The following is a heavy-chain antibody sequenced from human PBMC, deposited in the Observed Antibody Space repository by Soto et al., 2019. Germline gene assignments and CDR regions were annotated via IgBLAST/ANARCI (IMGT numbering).Heavy chain of an antibody. V-gene: IGHV3-33*01. CDR2: IWYDGSNK. CDR3: ASEPNYDILTGYYFH. Sequence: PGGSLRLSCAASGFTFSSYGMHWVRQAPGKGLEWVAVIWYDGSNKYYADSVKGRFTISRDNSKNTLYLQMNSLRAEDTAVYYCASEPNYDILTGYYFHWGQGTLVTVSS. CDR1: GFTFSSYG. J-gene: IGHJ4*02. D-gene: IGHD3-9*01.